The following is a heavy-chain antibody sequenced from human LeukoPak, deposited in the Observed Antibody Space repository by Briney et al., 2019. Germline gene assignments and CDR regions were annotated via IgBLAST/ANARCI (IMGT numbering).Heavy chain of an antibody. V-gene: IGHV3-23*01. CDR3: AKEGATVTPFDY. CDR2: ISGSGGST. J-gene: IGHJ4*02. Sequence: GXGLEXXSAISGSGGSTYYADSVKGRFTISRDNSKNTLYLQMNSLRAEDTAVYYCAKEGATVTPFDYWGQGTLVTVSS. D-gene: IGHD4-17*01.